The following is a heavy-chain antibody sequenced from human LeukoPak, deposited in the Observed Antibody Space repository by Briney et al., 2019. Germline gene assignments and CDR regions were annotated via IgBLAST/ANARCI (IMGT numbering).Heavy chain of an antibody. CDR3: ARWWGGMMNFDI. CDR2: INHSGST. Sequence: PSETLSLTCTVYGGSFSGYYWSWIRQPPGKGLEWIGEINHSGSTNYNPSLKSRVTISVDTSKNQFSLKLSSVTAADTAVYYCARWWGGMMNFDIWGQGTMVTVSS. V-gene: IGHV4-34*01. CDR1: GGSFSGYY. J-gene: IGHJ3*02. D-gene: IGHD2-15*01.